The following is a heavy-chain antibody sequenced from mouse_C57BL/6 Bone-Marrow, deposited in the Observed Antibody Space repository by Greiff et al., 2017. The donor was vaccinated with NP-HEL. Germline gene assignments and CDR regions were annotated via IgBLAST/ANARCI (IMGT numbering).Heavy chain of an antibody. D-gene: IGHD2-4*01. CDR1: GFSFNTYA. J-gene: IGHJ3*01. CDR3: VRAGAYDYGGGFAY. CDR2: IRSKSNNYAT. Sequence: EVKLVESGGGLVQPKGSLKLSCAASGFSFNTYAMNWVRQAPGKGLEWVARIRSKSNNYATYYADSVKDRFTISRDDSESMLYLQMNNLKTEDTAMYYCVRAGAYDYGGGFAYWGQGTLVTVSA. V-gene: IGHV10-1*01.